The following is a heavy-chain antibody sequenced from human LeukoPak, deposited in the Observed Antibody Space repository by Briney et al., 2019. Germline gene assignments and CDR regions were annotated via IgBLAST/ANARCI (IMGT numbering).Heavy chain of an antibody. Sequence: SETLSLTCTVSDGSINSNSYFWGWFRQPPGKGLEWIGSIYYSGVTYYNPSLKSRVTMSIDTSKNQFFLNLNSLTAADTAVYYCAKSRGTAAANWFDPWGQGTLVIVSS. CDR1: DGSINSNSYF. J-gene: IGHJ5*02. V-gene: IGHV4-39*07. CDR3: AKSRGTAAANWFDP. D-gene: IGHD6-13*01. CDR2: IYYSGVT.